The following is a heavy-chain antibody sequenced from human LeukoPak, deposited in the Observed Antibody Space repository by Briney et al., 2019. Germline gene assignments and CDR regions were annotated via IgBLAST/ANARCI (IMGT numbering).Heavy chain of an antibody. CDR1: GFTFSSYE. V-gene: IGHV3-48*03. D-gene: IGHD2/OR15-2a*01. J-gene: IGHJ4*02. CDR3: ARGVEYRGYVDY. CDR2: ITSGGSTI. Sequence: GGSLRLSCAASGFTFSSYEMNWVRQAAGKGLEWVSYITSGGSTIYYADFVKGRFTISRHNAKNSLYLQMNSLRAEDTAVYYCARGVEYRGYVDYWGQGTLVTVSS.